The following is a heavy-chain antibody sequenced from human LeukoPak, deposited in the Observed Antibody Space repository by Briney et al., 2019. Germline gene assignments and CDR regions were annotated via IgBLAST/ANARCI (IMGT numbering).Heavy chain of an antibody. J-gene: IGHJ4*02. CDR2: ISGSGGST. CDR3: AKDPHYYDSSGYYYGEVGFDY. Sequence: GGSLRLSCAASGFTFSSYAMSWVRQAPGKGLEWVSAISGSGGSTYYADSVKGRFTISRDNSKNTLYLQMNSLRAEDTAVYYCAKDPHYYDSSGYYYGEVGFDYWGQGTLVTVSS. V-gene: IGHV3-23*01. CDR1: GFTFSSYA. D-gene: IGHD3-22*01.